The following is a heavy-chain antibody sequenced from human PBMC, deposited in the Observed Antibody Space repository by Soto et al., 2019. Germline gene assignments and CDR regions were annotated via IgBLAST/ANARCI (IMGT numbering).Heavy chain of an antibody. V-gene: IGHV1-46*03. J-gene: IGHJ5*02. CDR3: ARDLWDIVVVPAEGPGFEP. Sequence: ASVKVSCKASGYTFTSYYMHWVRQAPGQGLEWMGIINPSGGSTSYAQKFQGRVTMTRDTSTSTVYMELSSLRSEDTAVYYCARDLWDIVVVPAEGPGFEPWGQGTLVTVSS. D-gene: IGHD2-2*01. CDR1: GYTFTSYY. CDR2: INPSGGST.